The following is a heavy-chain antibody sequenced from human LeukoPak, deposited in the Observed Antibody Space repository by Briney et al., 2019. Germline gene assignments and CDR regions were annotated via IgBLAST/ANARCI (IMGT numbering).Heavy chain of an antibody. CDR1: GYSISSGYY. V-gene: IGHV4-38-2*02. D-gene: IGHD2-15*01. J-gene: IGHJ5*02. Sequence: SETLSLTCTVSGYSISSGYYWGWIRQPPGKGLEWIGRIYHSGSTYYNPSLKSRVTISVDTSKNQFSLKLSSVTAADTAVYYCARVYCSGGSCKFDPWGQGTLVTVSS. CDR3: ARVYCSGGSCKFDP. CDR2: IYHSGST.